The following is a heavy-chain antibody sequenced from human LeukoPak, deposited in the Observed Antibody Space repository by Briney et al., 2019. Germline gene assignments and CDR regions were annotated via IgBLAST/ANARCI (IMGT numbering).Heavy chain of an antibody. J-gene: IGHJ4*02. CDR2: INHSGST. Sequence: SETLSLTCAVYGGSFSGYYWSWIRQPPGKGLEWIGEINHSGSTNYNPSLKSRVTISVDTSKNQFSLKLSSVTAADTAVYYCARGPDYYGSGSYYKRKGYFDYWGQGTLVTVSP. D-gene: IGHD3-10*01. V-gene: IGHV4-34*01. CDR1: GGSFSGYY. CDR3: ARGPDYYGSGSYYKRKGYFDY.